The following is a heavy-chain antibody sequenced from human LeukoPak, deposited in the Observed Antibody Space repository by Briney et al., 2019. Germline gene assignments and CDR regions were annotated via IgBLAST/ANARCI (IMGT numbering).Heavy chain of an antibody. J-gene: IGHJ4*02. V-gene: IGHV3-23*01. CDR2: ISNSGDTT. CDR3: AKDRPYSSAWVQY. D-gene: IGHD6-19*01. CDR1: GFTFSSYA. Sequence: GGSLRLSCAASGFTFSSYAMSWVRQAPGKGLEWVSTISNSGDTTYYADSVKGRFTISRDNSKNTLYLQMNSLRAEDTAIYYCAKDRPYSSAWVQYWGQGALVTVSS.